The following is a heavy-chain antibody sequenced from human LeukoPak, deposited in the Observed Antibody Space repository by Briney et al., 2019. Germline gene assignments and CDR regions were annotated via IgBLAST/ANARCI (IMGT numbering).Heavy chain of an antibody. J-gene: IGHJ5*02. CDR3: ARGFTAALNWFDP. CDR1: GGSISSGGYY. V-gene: IGHV4-31*03. D-gene: IGHD3-16*01. CDR2: IYYTGST. Sequence: SQTLSLTCTVSGGSISSGGYYWNWIRQHPGKGLEWIGYIYYTGSTNYNPSLKSRVTMFVDMSKNQFSLRLSSVTAADTAVYYCARGFTAALNWFDPWGQGTLVTVSS.